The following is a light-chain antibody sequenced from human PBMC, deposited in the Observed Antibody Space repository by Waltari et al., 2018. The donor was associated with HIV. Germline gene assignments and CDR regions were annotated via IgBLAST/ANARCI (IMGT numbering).Light chain of an antibody. CDR1: SSDVGAYNY. Sequence: QSALTQPPSASGSPGQSVTISCTGTSSDVGAYNYVSWFQQHPGKAPKLLIYDVTKRPSGVPARFSGSKSCNTASLAVSGLQAEDEADYYRASPAGSKDVFGGGTRLTVL. CDR2: DVT. V-gene: IGLV2-8*01. CDR3: ASPAGSKDV. J-gene: IGLJ2*01.